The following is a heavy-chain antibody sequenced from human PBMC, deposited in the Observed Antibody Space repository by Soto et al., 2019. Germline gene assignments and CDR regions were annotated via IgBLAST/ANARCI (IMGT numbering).Heavy chain of an antibody. D-gene: IGHD3-3*01. Sequence: SETLSLTCTVSGGSISSGGYYWSWIRQHPGKGLEWIGYIYYSGSTYYNPSLKSRVTISVDTSKNQFSLKLSSVTAADTAVYYCAIYVFWTNWFAPWGQGTLVTVS. J-gene: IGHJ5*02. CDR1: GGSISSGGYY. CDR2: IYYSGST. CDR3: AIYVFWTNWFAP. V-gene: IGHV4-31*03.